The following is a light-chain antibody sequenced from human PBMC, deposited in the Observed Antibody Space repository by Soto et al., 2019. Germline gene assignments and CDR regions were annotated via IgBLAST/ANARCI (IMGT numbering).Light chain of an antibody. CDR2: LNNDGSH. CDR3: QTWGTGMI. V-gene: IGLV4-69*01. Sequence: QLVLTQSPSASACLGASVKLTCTLSSGHSSYSIAWHQQQPEKGPRYLMKLNNDGSHSKGDGIPDRFSGSSSGTERYLTISSLQSEDEADYYCQTWGTGMIFGGGTKLTVL. J-gene: IGLJ2*01. CDR1: SGHSSYS.